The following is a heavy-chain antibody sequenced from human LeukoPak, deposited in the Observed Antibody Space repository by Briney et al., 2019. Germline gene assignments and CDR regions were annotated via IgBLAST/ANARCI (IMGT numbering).Heavy chain of an antibody. Sequence: GGSLSLSCAVSVYTFSNYAVTWVRQAPGKGLEWVSAISGSGDNTYYADSVKGRFTVSRDNSKNTLYVQMNSLRAEDTAVYYCARGIAPTAYYYYYMDVWGKGTTVTVS. J-gene: IGHJ6*03. D-gene: IGHD6-13*01. V-gene: IGHV3-23*01. CDR3: ARGIAPTAYYYYYMDV. CDR2: ISGSGDNT. CDR1: VYTFSNYA.